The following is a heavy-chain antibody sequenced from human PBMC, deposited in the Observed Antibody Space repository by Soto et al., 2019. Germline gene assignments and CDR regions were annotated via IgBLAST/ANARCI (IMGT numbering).Heavy chain of an antibody. V-gene: IGHV3-21*01. CDR2: MSIRSNYI. CDR1: GFRFNTYA. CDR3: TRPIIGTVTCTGNSSYESGY. D-gene: IGHD2-8*02. J-gene: IGHJ4*02. Sequence: DVQLVESGGGLVQPGGSLRISCVVSGFRFNTYAMNWVRQAPGKGLAWVSSMSIRSNYIYYADSVKGRFTTSRDDAKNSPDPQMTSLTPEDPAVYYGTRPIIGTVTCTGNSSYESGYWGQGYLVTVSS.